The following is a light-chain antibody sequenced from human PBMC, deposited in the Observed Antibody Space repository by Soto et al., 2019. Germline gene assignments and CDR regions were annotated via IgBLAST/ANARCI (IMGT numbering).Light chain of an antibody. CDR3: ISYAGSNGHWV. Sequence: QSALTQPPSASGSPGQSLTISCTGTSSDVGAYDYVSWYQQHPGKSPKLIICDVTKRPSGVPDRFSVSKSGNTASLTVSGIQAEDEADYYCISYAGSNGHWVFGGGTKLTVL. V-gene: IGLV2-8*01. CDR2: DVT. CDR1: SSDVGAYDY. J-gene: IGLJ3*02.